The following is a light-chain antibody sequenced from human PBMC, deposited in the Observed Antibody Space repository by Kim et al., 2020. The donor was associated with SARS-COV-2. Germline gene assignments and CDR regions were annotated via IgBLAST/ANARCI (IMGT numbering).Light chain of an antibody. CDR1: QSVLSSSNNRNY. CDR2: GAS. Sequence: ATITCKSSQSVLSSSNNRNYLSWHQQKPGQPPRLLIYGASSRKSGVPDRFGGSVSGTDFTLTISSLQGEDVAVYYCQQYYTTPITFGQGTRLEIK. J-gene: IGKJ5*01. V-gene: IGKV4-1*01. CDR3: QQYYTTPIT.